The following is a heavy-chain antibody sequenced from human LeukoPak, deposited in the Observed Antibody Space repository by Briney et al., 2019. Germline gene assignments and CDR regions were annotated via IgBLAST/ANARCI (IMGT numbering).Heavy chain of an antibody. Sequence: SETLSLTCAVYGGSFSGYYWSWIRQPPGKGLEWIGEINHSGGTNYNSSLKSRVTISVDTSKNQFSLKMRSVTAADTAVYYCARGLGVRWQNWGQGTLVTVSS. J-gene: IGHJ4*02. CDR3: ARGLGVRWQN. CDR2: INHSGGT. V-gene: IGHV4-34*01. CDR1: GGSFSGYY. D-gene: IGHD4-23*01.